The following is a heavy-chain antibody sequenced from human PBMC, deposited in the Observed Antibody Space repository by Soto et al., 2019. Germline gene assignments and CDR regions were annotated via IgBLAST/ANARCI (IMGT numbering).Heavy chain of an antibody. CDR2: SSSTRNTI. Sequence: GGSLRLSCAASGFTFSTYSMNWVRQAPGKGLEWVSYSSSTRNTIYYADSVKGRFTISRDNAKNSLYLQMNSLRDEDTAVYYCARDSGDCSAIYCNSRSVYWGQGTLVTVSS. J-gene: IGHJ4*02. V-gene: IGHV3-48*02. CDR1: GFTFSTYS. D-gene: IGHD2-15*01. CDR3: ARDSGDCSAIYCNSRSVY.